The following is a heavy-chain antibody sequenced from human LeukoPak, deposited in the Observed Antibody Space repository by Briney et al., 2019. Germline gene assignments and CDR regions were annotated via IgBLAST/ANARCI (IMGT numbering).Heavy chain of an antibody. D-gene: IGHD6-19*01. V-gene: IGHV3-23*01. Sequence: GGSLRLSCAASGFTFSDYYMSWIRQAPGKGLEWVSAISGSGGSTYYADSVKGRFTISRDNSKNPLYLKMNSLRAEDTAVYYCAKDHGYSSGWPPSRAVDYWGQGTLVTVSS. J-gene: IGHJ4*02. CDR1: GFTFSDYY. CDR2: ISGSGGST. CDR3: AKDHGYSSGWPPSRAVDY.